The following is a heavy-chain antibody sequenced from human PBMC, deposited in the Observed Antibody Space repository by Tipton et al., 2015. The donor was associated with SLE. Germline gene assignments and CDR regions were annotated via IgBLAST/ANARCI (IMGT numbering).Heavy chain of an antibody. J-gene: IGHJ6*03. Sequence: TLSLTCTVSGDSISRSSWSWIRQAAGEGPEWIVYISYSGSTNYNPSLWGRVTMSLDMSKNQFSLRMSSVTAADTAVYYCARGGWYMDVWGKGTTVTVSS. V-gene: IGHV4-59*01. D-gene: IGHD2-15*01. CDR2: ISYSGST. CDR1: GDSISRSS. CDR3: ARGGWYMDV.